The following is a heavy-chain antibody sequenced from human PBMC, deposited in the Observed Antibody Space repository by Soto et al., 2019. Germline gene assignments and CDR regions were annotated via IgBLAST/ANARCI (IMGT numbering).Heavy chain of an antibody. J-gene: IGHJ6*02. V-gene: IGHV1-46*03. CDR1: GYTFTSYY. CDR2: ISPGGGSA. Sequence: ASVKVSCKAFGYTFTSYYIHWVRQAPGQGLEWMGIISPGGGSASNAQKFQGRVTMTRDTSTSTVYMELSSLRSEDTAVYYCARAPKGMDVWGQGTTVTVSS. CDR3: ARAPKGMDV.